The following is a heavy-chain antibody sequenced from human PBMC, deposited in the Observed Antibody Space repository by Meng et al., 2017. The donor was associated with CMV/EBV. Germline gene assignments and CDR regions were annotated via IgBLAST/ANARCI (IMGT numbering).Heavy chain of an antibody. CDR2: IIPIFGTA. CDR1: GYTLTELS. Sequence: KVSCKVSGYTLTELSMHWVRQAPGQGLEWMGGIIPIFGTANYAQKFQGRVTITTDESTSTAYMELSSLRSEDTAVYYCARDCSSTSCYMEELNWFDPWGQGTLVTVSS. J-gene: IGHJ5*02. CDR3: ARDCSSTSCYMEELNWFDP. V-gene: IGHV1-69*05. D-gene: IGHD2-2*02.